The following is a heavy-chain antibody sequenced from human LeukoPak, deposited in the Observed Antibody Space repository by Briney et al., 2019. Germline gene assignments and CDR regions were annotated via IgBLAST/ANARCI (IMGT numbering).Heavy chain of an antibody. V-gene: IGHV4-34*01. CDR2: INHSGST. CDR3: ARGIRAGRYSYGYRAHWFDP. D-gene: IGHD5-18*01. Sequence: SETLSLTCAVYGGSFSGYYWSWIRQPPGKGLEWIGEINHSGSTNYNPSLKSRVTISVDTSKNQFSLKLSSVTAADTAVYYCARGIRAGRYSYGYRAHWFDPWGQGTLVTVSS. J-gene: IGHJ5*02. CDR1: GGSFSGYY.